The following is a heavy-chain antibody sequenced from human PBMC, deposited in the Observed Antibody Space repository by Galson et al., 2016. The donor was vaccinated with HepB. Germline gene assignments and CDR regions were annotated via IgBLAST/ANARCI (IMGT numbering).Heavy chain of an antibody. CDR1: GGSISSGGYY. CDR2: IYYGGST. CDR3: ARVGLGQLANFDY. Sequence: TLSLTCIVSGGSISSGGYYWSWIRQHPGKGLEWIGYIYYGGSTYYNPSLKSRVTISVDTYKNQFSLKLSSVTAADTAVYYCARVGLGQLANFDYWGQGTLVTVSS. V-gene: IGHV4-31*03. J-gene: IGHJ4*02. D-gene: IGHD6-6*01.